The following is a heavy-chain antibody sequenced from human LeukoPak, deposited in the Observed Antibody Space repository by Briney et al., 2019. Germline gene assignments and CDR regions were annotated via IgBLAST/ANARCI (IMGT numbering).Heavy chain of an antibody. CDR3: ASRGMEGATTVDY. CDR1: RYTFTVYY. Sequence: ASVKVSCNAFRYTFTVYYMHWARQAPGQGLEWVGWINPNSGGTNYAQKFQGRVTTTRDTSISTAYMELSRLRSDDTAVYYCASRGMEGATTVDYWGQGTLVTVSS. D-gene: IGHD1-26*01. CDR2: INPNSGGT. J-gene: IGHJ4*02. V-gene: IGHV1-2*02.